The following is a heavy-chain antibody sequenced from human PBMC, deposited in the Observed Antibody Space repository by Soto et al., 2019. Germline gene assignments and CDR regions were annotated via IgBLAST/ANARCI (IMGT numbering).Heavy chain of an antibody. J-gene: IGHJ3*02. Sequence: PSETLSLTCTVSGCSVSSGSYYWSWIRQPPGKGLEWIGYIYYSGSTNYNPSLKSRVTISVDTSKNQFSLKLSSVTAADTAVYYCARVSGWYEYGAFDIWGQGTMVTVSS. CDR3: ARVSGWYEYGAFDI. D-gene: IGHD6-19*01. CDR2: IYYSGST. V-gene: IGHV4-61*01. CDR1: GCSVSSGSYY.